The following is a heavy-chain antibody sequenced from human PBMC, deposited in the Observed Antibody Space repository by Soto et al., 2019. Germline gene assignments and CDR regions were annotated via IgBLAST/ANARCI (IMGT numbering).Heavy chain of an antibody. J-gene: IGHJ4*02. D-gene: IGHD3-10*01. V-gene: IGHV4-4*09. CDR2: SGST. CDR3: ARAGNKSHRPMADY. CDR1: GASISSYY. Sequence: SETLSLTCTVSGASISSYYRGWLRQSPGRGLEWIGYSGSTNYNPSLKSRVTISINTSKSQFSLKLNSVTAADTAIYYCARAGNKSHRPMADYRGLGTPVTVSS.